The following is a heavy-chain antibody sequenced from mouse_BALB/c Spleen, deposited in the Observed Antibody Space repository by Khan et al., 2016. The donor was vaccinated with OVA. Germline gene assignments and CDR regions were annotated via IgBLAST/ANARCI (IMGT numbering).Heavy chain of an antibody. CDR1: GFSLTTYG. CDR3: ARFYDYEGYFDV. D-gene: IGHD2-4*01. CDR2: IWSYGST. V-gene: IGHV2-4*02. J-gene: IGHJ1*01. Sequence: QVRLKQSGPGLVQPSQSLSITCTVSGFSLTTYGVHWVRQPPGKGLEWLGVIWSYGSTDYNTAFISRLSISKDNSKSQVFFEMNSLQADDTAIYYCARFYDYEGYFDVWGAGTTVTVSS.